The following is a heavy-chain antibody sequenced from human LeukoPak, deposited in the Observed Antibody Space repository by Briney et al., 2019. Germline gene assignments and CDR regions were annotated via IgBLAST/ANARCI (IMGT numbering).Heavy chain of an antibody. J-gene: IGHJ4*02. V-gene: IGHV4-61*02. D-gene: IGHD6-6*01. Sequence: SETLSLTCTVSGGSISSGDYYWSWIRQPAGKGLEWIGRIYTSGSTNYNPSLKSRVTISVDTSKNQFSLKLSSVTAADTAVYYCARAAAILAAPTPLLDYWGQGTLVTVSS. CDR3: ARAAAILAAPTPLLDY. CDR1: GGSISSGDYY. CDR2: IYTSGST.